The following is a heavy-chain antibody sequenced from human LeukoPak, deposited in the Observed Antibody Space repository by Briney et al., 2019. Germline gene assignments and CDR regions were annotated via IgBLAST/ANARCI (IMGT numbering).Heavy chain of an antibody. CDR3: AKGEGLYCSSTSCDVLDY. J-gene: IGHJ4*02. D-gene: IGHD2-2*01. V-gene: IGHV3-30*02. CDR1: GFTFSSYG. Sequence: PGGSLRLSCAASGFTFSSYGMHWVRQAPGKGLEWVAVIWYGGSNKYYADSVKGRFTISRDNSKNTLYLQMNSLRAEDTAVYYCAKGEGLYCSSTSCDVLDYWGQGTLVTVSS. CDR2: IWYGGSNK.